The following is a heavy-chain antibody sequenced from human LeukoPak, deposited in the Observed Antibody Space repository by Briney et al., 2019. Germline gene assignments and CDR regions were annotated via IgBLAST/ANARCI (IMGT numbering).Heavy chain of an antibody. V-gene: IGHV3-30*03. CDR1: GFTFSSYG. D-gene: IGHD6-19*01. CDR2: ISYDGSNK. CDR3: ARIGGWYWGGIDY. Sequence: GGSLRLSCAASGFTFSSYGMHWVRQAPGKGLEWVAVISYDGSNKYYADSVKGRFTISRDNAKNSLYLQMNSLRAEDTAVYYCARIGGWYWGGIDYWGQGTLVTVSS. J-gene: IGHJ4*02.